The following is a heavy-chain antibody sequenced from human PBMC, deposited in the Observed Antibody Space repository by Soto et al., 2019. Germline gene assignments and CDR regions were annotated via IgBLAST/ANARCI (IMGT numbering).Heavy chain of an antibody. Sequence: RLSCAASGFTFTNYWMHWVRQVPGKGLVWVSRIDGVGTGTSYSDSVRGRFTISRDNAENMLYLQMNSLRAEDTAVYYCAKERRRELYFDYCRQGPLFTVSS. CDR3: AKERRRELYFDY. CDR1: GFTFTNYW. J-gene: IGHJ4*02. CDR2: IDGVGTGT. D-gene: IGHD1-26*01. V-gene: IGHV3-74*01.